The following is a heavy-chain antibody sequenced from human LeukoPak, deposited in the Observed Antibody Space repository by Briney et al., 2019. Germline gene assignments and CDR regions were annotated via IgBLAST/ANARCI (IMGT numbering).Heavy chain of an antibody. J-gene: IGHJ4*02. Sequence: GSLRLSCAASGFTFNNAWMSWVRQGPGKGLVWVTVIWPDGSIKYYADSVKGRFTVSRDNSKNTLYLQMNSLRAEDTAVYYCARHNHGYDWDFWGQGTLVTVSS. D-gene: IGHD5-12*01. CDR2: IWPDGSIK. CDR1: GFTFNNAW. V-gene: IGHV3-33*08. CDR3: ARHNHGYDWDF.